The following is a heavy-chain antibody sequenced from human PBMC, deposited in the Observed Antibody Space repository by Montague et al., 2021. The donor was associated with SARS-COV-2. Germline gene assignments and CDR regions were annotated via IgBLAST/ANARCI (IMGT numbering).Heavy chain of an antibody. Sequence: SETLSLTCAVYDGSFSDYSWTWIRQPPGKGLEWIGEINHRGSTNYNPSLKSRDTISVDTSKNQFPLKMTSVTAADTAVYYCARGRQHINMVVVVVTGGEYYFDFWGQGTLVAVSS. D-gene: IGHD3-22*01. CDR1: DGSFSDYS. V-gene: IGHV4-34*01. CDR3: ARGRQHINMVVVVVTGGEYYFDF. CDR2: INHRGST. J-gene: IGHJ4*02.